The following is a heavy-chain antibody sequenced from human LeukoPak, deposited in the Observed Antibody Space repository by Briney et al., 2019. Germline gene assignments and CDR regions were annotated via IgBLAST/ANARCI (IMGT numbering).Heavy chain of an antibody. Sequence: GGSLRLSCAASGFTFSSYAMHWVRQAPGKGLEWVAVISYDGSNKYYADSVKGRFTISRDNSKNTLYLQMNSLRAEDTAVYYCARDHINPNPYYYDSSGPEGYWGQGTLVTVSS. CDR1: GFTFSSYA. D-gene: IGHD3-22*01. CDR3: ARDHINPNPYYYDSSGPEGY. J-gene: IGHJ4*02. V-gene: IGHV3-30*04. CDR2: ISYDGSNK.